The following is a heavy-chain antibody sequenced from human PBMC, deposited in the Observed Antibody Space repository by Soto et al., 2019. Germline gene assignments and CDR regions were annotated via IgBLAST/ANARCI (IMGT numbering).Heavy chain of an antibody. CDR3: ARDVGMASRPYLDY. V-gene: IGHV1-46*01. CDR2: INPSGGST. D-gene: IGHD6-6*01. CDR1: GYTFTTYY. Sequence: ASGYTFTTYYMYWVRQAPGQGLEWMGIINPSGGSTSFAQKFQGRVTMTRDTSTSTVYMELISLTSEDTAVYYCARDVGMASRPYLDYWGQGTLVTVSS. J-gene: IGHJ4*02.